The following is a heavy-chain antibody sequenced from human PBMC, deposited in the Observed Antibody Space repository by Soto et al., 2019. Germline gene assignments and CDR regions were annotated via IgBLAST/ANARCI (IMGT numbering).Heavy chain of an antibody. CDR1: GGSFSGYY. J-gene: IGHJ4*02. CDR2: INHSGST. CDR3: ARGLSDYYDSSGYYYGY. V-gene: IGHV4-34*01. Sequence: QVQLQQWGAGLLKPSETLSLTCAVYGGSFSGYYWSWIRQPPGKGLEWIGEINHSGSTNYNPSLKSRVTISVDTSKNQFSLKLSSVTAADTAVYYCARGLSDYYDSSGYYYGYWGQGTLVTVSS. D-gene: IGHD3-22*01.